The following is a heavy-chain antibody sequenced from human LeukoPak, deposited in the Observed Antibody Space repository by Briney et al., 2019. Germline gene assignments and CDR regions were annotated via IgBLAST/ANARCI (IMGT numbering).Heavy chain of an antibody. Sequence: ASVKVSCKASGYTFTGYYMHWVRQAPGQGLEWMGWINPNSGGTNYAQKFQGWVTMTRDTSISTAYMELSRLRSDDTAVYYCARGAPSIAVAGTIWFDPWGQGTLATVSS. J-gene: IGHJ5*02. D-gene: IGHD6-19*01. V-gene: IGHV1-2*04. CDR2: INPNSGGT. CDR1: GYTFTGYY. CDR3: ARGAPSIAVAGTIWFDP.